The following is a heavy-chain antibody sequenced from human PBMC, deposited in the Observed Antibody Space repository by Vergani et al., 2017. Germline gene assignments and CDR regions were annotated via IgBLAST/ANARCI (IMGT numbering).Heavy chain of an antibody. D-gene: IGHD2-2*01. Sequence: QLQLQESGPGLVKPSETLSLTCTVSGGSISSSSYYWGWIRQHPGKGLEWIGYIYYSGSTYYNPSLKSRVTISVDTSKNQFSLKLSSVTAADTAVYYCAREGSSTSRAFDIWGQGTMVTVSS. V-gene: IGHV4-31*03. CDR3: AREGSSTSRAFDI. J-gene: IGHJ3*02. CDR1: GGSISSSSYY. CDR2: IYYSGST.